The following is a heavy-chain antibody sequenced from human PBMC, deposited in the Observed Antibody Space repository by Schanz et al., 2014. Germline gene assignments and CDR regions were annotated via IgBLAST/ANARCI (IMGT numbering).Heavy chain of an antibody. CDR2: INPSGGGT. Sequence: QVHLVQSGAEVHKPGASLKISCKASGYTFVSYSMHWVRQAPGQGLEWMGIINPSGGGTSYALRFQDRVTVTRDTSISTAYMELSSLRSEDTAVYYCARGRGCTGGSCYSWFDLWGQGTLXTVAS. CDR3: ARGRGCTGGSCYSWFDL. CDR1: GYTFVSYS. V-gene: IGHV1-46*01. J-gene: IGHJ5*02. D-gene: IGHD2-15*01.